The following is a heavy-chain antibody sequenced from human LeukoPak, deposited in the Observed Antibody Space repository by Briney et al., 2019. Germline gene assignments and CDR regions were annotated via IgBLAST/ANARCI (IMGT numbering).Heavy chain of an antibody. CDR2: ISGGGGNT. CDR1: GFTFSTYA. CDR3: GRGGSSWLYFFEY. D-gene: IGHD6-13*01. J-gene: IGHJ4*02. Sequence: GGSLRLSCAASGFTFSTYAMSWVRQAPGRGLEWVSSISGGGGNTYFADSVKGRFTISRDNSKNTLYLQMNSLRAEDTALYYCGRGGSSWLYFFEYWGQGTPVTVSS. V-gene: IGHV3-23*01.